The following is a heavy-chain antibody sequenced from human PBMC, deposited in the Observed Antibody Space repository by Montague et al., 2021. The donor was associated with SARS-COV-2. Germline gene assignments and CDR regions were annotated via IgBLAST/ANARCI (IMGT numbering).Heavy chain of an antibody. CDR2: INHDGST. CDR3: ARARGGRAVLIITYYYYHGMDV. Sequence: SETLSLTCAVYGSSFNDYFWTWIRQPPGKGLEWIGEINHDGSTNYYPSLKGRLTISVDTSKNQFSLNLTTVTATDAAVYFCARARGGRAVLIITYYYYHGMDVWGQGTTVTVSS. V-gene: IGHV4-34*01. CDR1: GSSFNDYF. J-gene: IGHJ6*02. D-gene: IGHD2-8*01.